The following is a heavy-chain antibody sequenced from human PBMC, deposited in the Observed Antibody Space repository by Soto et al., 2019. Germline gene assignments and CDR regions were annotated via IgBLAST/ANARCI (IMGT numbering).Heavy chain of an antibody. V-gene: IGHV2-5*01. D-gene: IGHD1-20*01. CDR1: GFSLSTSGVG. J-gene: IGHJ5*02. CDR2: IYWNDDK. Sequence: SGPTLVNPTQTLTLTCTFSGFSLSTSGVGVGWIRQPPGKALEWLALIYWNDDKRYSPSLKSRLTITKDTSKNQVVLTMTNMDPVDTATYYCALTVGYNWNDESGYNWFDPWGQGTLVTVSS. CDR3: ALTVGYNWNDESGYNWFDP.